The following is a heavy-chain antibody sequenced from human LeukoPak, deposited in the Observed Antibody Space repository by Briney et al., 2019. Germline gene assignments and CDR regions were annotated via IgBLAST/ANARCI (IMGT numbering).Heavy chain of an antibody. CDR3: ARQNYGAAPLRY. V-gene: IGHV4-34*01. CDR1: GGSFSGYY. Sequence: SETLSLTCAVYGGSFSGYYWSWIRQPPGRGLEWIGEIDHSGRTNYNPSLKSRVTIPVDTSKNQSSLKLSSVTAADTAVYYCARQNYGAAPLRYWGQGTLVTVSS. D-gene: IGHD4/OR15-4a*01. CDR2: IDHSGRT. J-gene: IGHJ4*02.